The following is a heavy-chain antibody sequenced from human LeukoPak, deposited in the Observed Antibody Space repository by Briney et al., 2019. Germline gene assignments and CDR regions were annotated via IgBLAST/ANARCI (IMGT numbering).Heavy chain of an antibody. V-gene: IGHV4-39*01. J-gene: IGHJ5*02. CDR3: ARHEYSGSYYGLSWFDP. D-gene: IGHD1-26*01. CDR2: IYYSGST. CDR1: GGSISSSGYY. Sequence: SQTLSLTCTVSGGSISSSGYYLGWIRQPPGKGLEWIASIYYSGSTYYNPSLKSRVTISVDTSKNQLSLKLSSLTAADTAVYYCARHEYSGSYYGLSWFDPWGQGTLVTVSS.